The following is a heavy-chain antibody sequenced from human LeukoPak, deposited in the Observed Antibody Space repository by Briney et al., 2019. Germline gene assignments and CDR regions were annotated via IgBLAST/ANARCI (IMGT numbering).Heavy chain of an antibody. V-gene: IGHV4-39*07. Sequence: PSETLSLTCTVSGGSISSSSYYWGWIRQPPGKGLEWIGSIYYSGSTYYNPSLKSRVTISVDTSKNQFSLKLSSVTAADTAVYYCARVVVGATIYWGQGTLVTVSS. D-gene: IGHD1-26*01. CDR1: GGSISSSSYY. J-gene: IGHJ4*02. CDR3: ARVVVGATIY. CDR2: IYYSGST.